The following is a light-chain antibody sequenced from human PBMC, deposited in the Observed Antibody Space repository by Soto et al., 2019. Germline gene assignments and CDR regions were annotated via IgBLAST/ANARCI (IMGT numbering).Light chain of an antibody. CDR1: QSVGGRY. V-gene: IGKV3-20*01. CDR2: AVS. J-gene: IGKJ2*01. Sequence: IVLTQSPGTLSLSPGESATLSCRASQSVGGRYLAWYQHQPGQAPRLLIYAVSARATDIPDRFSGGGSGTDFTLTISRLEPEDSALYYCQLYGGSPLYTFGQGTKLEIK. CDR3: QLYGGSPLYT.